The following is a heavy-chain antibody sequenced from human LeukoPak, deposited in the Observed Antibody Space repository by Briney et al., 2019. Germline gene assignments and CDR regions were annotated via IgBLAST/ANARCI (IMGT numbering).Heavy chain of an antibody. D-gene: IGHD1-26*01. CDR2: IYYSGST. Sequence: KASETLSLTCTVSGGSISNYYWSWIRQPPGKGLEWIGYIYYSGSTNYNPSLKSRVTISVDTSKNQFSLKLSSVTAADTAVYYSARVGGTNYYYYGMDVWGQGTTVTVSS. CDR3: ARVGGTNYYYYGMDV. CDR1: GGSISNYY. V-gene: IGHV4-59*01. J-gene: IGHJ6*02.